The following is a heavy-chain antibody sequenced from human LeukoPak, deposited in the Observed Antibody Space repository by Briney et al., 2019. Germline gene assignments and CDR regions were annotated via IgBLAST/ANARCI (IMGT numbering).Heavy chain of an antibody. J-gene: IGHJ4*02. V-gene: IGHV3-23*01. D-gene: IGHD5-24*01. CDR1: GFTFSSYA. CDR2: ISGSGGST. CDR3: AKAGSMATPTPYYFDY. Sequence: PGGSLRLSCAASGFTFSSYAMSWVRQAPGKGLEWVSAISGSGGSTYYADSVKGRFTISRDISKNTLHLQMNTLRAEDTAVYYYAKAGSMATPTPYYFDYWGQGTLVTVSS.